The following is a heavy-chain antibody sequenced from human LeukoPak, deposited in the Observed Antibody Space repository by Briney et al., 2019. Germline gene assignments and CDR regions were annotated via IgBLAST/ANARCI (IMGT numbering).Heavy chain of an antibody. CDR2: IIPILGIA. Sequence: GASVKVSCKASGGTFSSYTISWVRQAPGQGLEWMGRIIPILGIANYAQKFQGRVPITAAKSTSTAYMELRRLRSEDTAVYYCARGEVYSGSYYFDYWGQGTLVTVSS. V-gene: IGHV1-69*02. D-gene: IGHD1-26*01. CDR1: GGTFSSYT. CDR3: ARGEVYSGSYYFDY. J-gene: IGHJ4*02.